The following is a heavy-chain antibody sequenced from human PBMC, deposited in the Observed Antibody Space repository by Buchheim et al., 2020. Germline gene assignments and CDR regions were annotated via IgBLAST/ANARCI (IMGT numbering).Heavy chain of an antibody. CDR1: GGSFSGYY. V-gene: IGHV4-34*01. D-gene: IGHD5-18*01. CDR3: AGTSGYLWYYYMDV. CDR2: INHSGST. J-gene: IGHJ6*03. Sequence: QVQLQQWGAGLLKPSETLSLTCAVYGGSFSGYYWSWIRQPPGKGLEWIGEINHSGSTNYNPSLKSRVTISVDTSKNQFSLKLSSVAAADTAVYYCAGTSGYLWYYYMDVWGKGTT.